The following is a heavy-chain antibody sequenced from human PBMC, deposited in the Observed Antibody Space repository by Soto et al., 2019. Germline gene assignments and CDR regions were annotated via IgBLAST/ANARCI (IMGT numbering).Heavy chain of an antibody. CDR3: AREKSDLELFNWLDP. Sequence: GESLKISCEASGYRFTTYWISWVRQMTGKGLEWMGAIDPRDSYTKYSPSFQGHVTISVDKSISTAYLQWNSLKASDTAIYYCAREKSDLELFNWLDPWGQGILVTVSS. CDR2: IDPRDSYT. D-gene: IGHD1-7*01. CDR1: GYRFTTYW. V-gene: IGHV5-10-1*01. J-gene: IGHJ5*01.